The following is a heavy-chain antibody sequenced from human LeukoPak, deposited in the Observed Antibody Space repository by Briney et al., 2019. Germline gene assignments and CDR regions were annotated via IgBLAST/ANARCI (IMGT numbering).Heavy chain of an antibody. Sequence: SETLSLTCTVSGGSITSGGYYWSRIRQHPGKGLEWIGNLHYSGNTYYNPSLKSRATISVDTAKNQFSLKLSSVTAADTAVYYCAREDGTTNNWFDPWGQGTLVTVSS. CDR3: AREDGTTNNWFDP. CDR1: GGSITSGGYY. D-gene: IGHD1-1*01. CDR2: LHYSGNT. J-gene: IGHJ5*02. V-gene: IGHV4-31*03.